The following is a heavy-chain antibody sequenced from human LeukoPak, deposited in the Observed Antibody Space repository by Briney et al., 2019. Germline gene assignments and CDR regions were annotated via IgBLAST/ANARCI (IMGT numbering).Heavy chain of an antibody. CDR3: AKFFTGEYVRAFDV. CDR2: ISSSHNNI. CDR1: GFTFSSYR. D-gene: IGHD3-10*02. V-gene: IGHV3-21*01. J-gene: IGHJ3*01. Sequence: GGSLRLSCSASGFTFSSYRMNWVRQAPGKGLDWVSSISSSHNNIYYADSVKGRFSISRDNAKNSLYLQMNSLRAEDTAVYYCAKFFTGEYVRAFDVWGQGTMVTASS.